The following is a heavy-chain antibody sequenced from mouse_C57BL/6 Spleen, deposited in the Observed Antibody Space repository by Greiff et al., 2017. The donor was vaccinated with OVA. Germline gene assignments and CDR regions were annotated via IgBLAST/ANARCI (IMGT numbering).Heavy chain of an antibody. Sequence: QVQLQQPGAELVKPGASVKLSCKASGYTFTSYWMQWVKQRPGQGLEWIGEIDPSDSYTNYNQKFKGKATLTVDTSSSTAYMQLSSLTSEDSAVYYCASRYDGFAYWGQGTLVTVSA. V-gene: IGHV1-50*01. D-gene: IGHD2-12*01. J-gene: IGHJ3*01. CDR3: ASRYDGFAY. CDR2: IDPSDSYT. CDR1: GYTFTSYW.